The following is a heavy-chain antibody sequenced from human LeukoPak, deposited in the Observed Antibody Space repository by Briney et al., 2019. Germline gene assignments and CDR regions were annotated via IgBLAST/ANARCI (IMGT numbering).Heavy chain of an antibody. CDR1: GFTFSSYA. CDR3: ARCHYYDSSGYYHPDY. Sequence: GRSLRLSCAASGFTFSSYAMHWVRQAPGKGLEWVAVISYDGSNKYYADSVKGRFTISRDNSKNMLYLQMNSLRAEDTAVYYCARCHYYDSSGYYHPDYWGQGTLVTVSS. CDR2: ISYDGSNK. V-gene: IGHV3-30-3*01. J-gene: IGHJ4*02. D-gene: IGHD3-22*01.